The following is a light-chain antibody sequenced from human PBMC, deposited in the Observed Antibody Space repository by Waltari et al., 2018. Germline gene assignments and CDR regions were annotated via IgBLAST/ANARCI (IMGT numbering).Light chain of an antibody. CDR2: GVT. CDR1: NSHVGTYNY. V-gene: IGLV2-8*01. J-gene: IGLJ2*01. Sequence: QSALTQPPSASGSPGQSVTIPSAGTNSHVGTYNYVSWYQHHPGKAPKLLIYGVTERLPGVPDRFSGSKSGTTASLTVSGLQADDEADYYCTSYGGVNVLGVLFGGGTKLTVL. CDR3: TSYGGVNVLGVL.